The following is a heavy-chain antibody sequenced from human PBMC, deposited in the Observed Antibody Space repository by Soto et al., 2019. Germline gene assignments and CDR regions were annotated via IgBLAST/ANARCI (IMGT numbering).Heavy chain of an antibody. CDR3: ARDRCSSTSCYNDAFDI. CDR2: IYSGGST. D-gene: IGHD2-2*01. CDR1: GFTVSSNY. Sequence: EVQLVESGGGLVQPGGSLRLSCAASGFTVSSNYMSWVRQAPGKGLEWVSVIYSGGSTYYADSVKGRFTISRHNSKNTLYLQMNSLRAEDTAVYYCARDRCSSTSCYNDAFDIWGQGTMVTVSS. V-gene: IGHV3-53*04. J-gene: IGHJ3*02.